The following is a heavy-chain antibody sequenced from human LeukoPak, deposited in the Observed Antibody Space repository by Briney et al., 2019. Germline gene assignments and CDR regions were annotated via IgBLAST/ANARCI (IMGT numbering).Heavy chain of an antibody. CDR1: GGSFSGYY. Sequence: SETLSLTCAVYGGSFSGYYWSWIRQPPGKGLEWIEEINHSGSTNYNPSLKSRVTISVDTSKNQFSLKLSSVTAADTAVYYCARTRPPAGDFDYWGQGTLVTVSS. D-gene: IGHD2-2*01. J-gene: IGHJ4*02. CDR2: INHSGST. V-gene: IGHV4-34*01. CDR3: ARTRPPAGDFDY.